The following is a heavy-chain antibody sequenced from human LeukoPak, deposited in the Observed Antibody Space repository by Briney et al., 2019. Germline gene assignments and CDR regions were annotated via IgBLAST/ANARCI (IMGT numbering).Heavy chain of an antibody. Sequence: SETLSLTCAVSGGSISSGGYSWSWIRQPPGKGLEWIGYIYHSGSTYYNPSLKSRVTISVDTSKDQFSLKLSSVTAADTAVYYCARRRAFDIWGQGTMVTVSS. CDR2: IYHSGST. V-gene: IGHV4-30-2*01. CDR3: ARRRAFDI. CDR1: GGSISSGGYS. J-gene: IGHJ3*02.